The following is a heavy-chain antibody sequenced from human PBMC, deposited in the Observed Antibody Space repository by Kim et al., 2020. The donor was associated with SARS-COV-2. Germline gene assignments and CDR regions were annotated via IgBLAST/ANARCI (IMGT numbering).Heavy chain of an antibody. CDR3: ARDDGGGYCSGGSCWACDY. CDR1: GYTFTSYG. D-gene: IGHD2-15*01. Sequence: ASVKVSCKASGYTFTSYGISWVRQAPGQGLEWMGWISAYNGNTNYAQKLQGRVTMTTDTSTSTAYMELRSLRSDDTAVYYCARDDGGGYCSGGSCWACDYWGQGTLVTVSS. CDR2: ISAYNGNT. J-gene: IGHJ4*02. V-gene: IGHV1-18*04.